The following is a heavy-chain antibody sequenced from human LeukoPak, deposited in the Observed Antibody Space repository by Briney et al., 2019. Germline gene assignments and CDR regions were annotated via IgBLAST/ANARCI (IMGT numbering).Heavy chain of an antibody. Sequence: GSLRLSCAASGFTVSSNYMSWVRQAPGVGLEWVSVIYSGGSTYYADSVKGRFTISRDNSKNTLYLQMNSLRAEDTAVYYCARDFGGLRYFDYWGQGTLVTVSS. CDR2: IYSGGST. CDR3: ARDFGGLRYFDY. J-gene: IGHJ4*02. V-gene: IGHV3-66*02. D-gene: IGHD5-12*01. CDR1: GFTVSSNY.